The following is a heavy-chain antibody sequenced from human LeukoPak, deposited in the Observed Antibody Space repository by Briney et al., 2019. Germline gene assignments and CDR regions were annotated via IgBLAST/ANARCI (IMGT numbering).Heavy chain of an antibody. CDR3: ARGSVVDTRDY. CDR2: IYSGGGT. J-gene: IGHJ4*02. D-gene: IGHD3-22*01. V-gene: IGHV3-53*05. CDR1: GLTFSSNY. Sequence: GGSLRLSCAASGLTFSSNYMTWVRQTPGKGLQWVSVIYSGGGTYYADSVKGRFTISRDNSKNTLYLQMNSLRPEDTGVYYCARGSVVDTRDYWGQGTLVTVSS.